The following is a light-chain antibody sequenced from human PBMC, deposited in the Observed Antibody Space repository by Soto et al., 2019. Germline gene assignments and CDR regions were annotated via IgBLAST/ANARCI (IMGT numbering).Light chain of an antibody. CDR3: CSYAGTYV. J-gene: IGLJ1*01. V-gene: IGLV2-11*01. CDR1: SSDVGGYNY. Sequence: QSVLTQPRSVSGSPGQSVTISCTGTSSDVGGYNYVSWYQQHPGKAPKVIIYDVSKRPSGVPDRFSGSKSGNSASLTISGLQAEDEADYHCCSYAGTYVFGTGTKSPS. CDR2: DVS.